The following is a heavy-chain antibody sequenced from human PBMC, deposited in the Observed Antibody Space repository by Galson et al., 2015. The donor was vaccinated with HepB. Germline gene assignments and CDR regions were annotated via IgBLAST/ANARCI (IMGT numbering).Heavy chain of an antibody. CDR3: ARVVRYYDSSGYYYGDAFDI. V-gene: IGHV3-7*03. CDR2: IKQDGSEK. Sequence: SLRLSCAASGFTFSSYWMSWVRQAPGKGLEWVANIKQDGSEKYYVDSVKGRFTISRDNAKNSLYLQMNSLRAEDAAVYYCARVVRYYDSSGYYYGDAFDIWGQGTMVTVSS. D-gene: IGHD3-22*01. CDR1: GFTFSSYW. J-gene: IGHJ3*02.